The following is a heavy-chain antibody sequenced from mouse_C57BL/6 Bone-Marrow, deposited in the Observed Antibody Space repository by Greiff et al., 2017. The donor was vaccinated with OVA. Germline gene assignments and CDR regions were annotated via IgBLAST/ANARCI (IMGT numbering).Heavy chain of an antibody. CDR1: GFTFSDAW. J-gene: IGHJ3*01. Sequence: EVQGVESGGGLVQPGGSMKLSCAASGFTFSDAWMDWVRQSPEKGLEWVAEIRNKANNHATYYAESVKGRFTISRDDSKSSVYLQMNSLRAEDTGIYYCTRDYSNHGGFAYWGQGTLVTVSA. D-gene: IGHD2-5*01. V-gene: IGHV6-6*01. CDR3: TRDYSNHGGFAY. CDR2: IRNKANNHAT.